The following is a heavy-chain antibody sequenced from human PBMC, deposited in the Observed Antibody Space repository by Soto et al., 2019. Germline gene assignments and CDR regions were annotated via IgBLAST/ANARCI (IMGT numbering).Heavy chain of an antibody. V-gene: IGHV1-18*01. CDR2: ISAYNGNT. Sequence: GAAAKVSSRASRYTFTSYGISSVRQTPGQGLEWMGWISAYNGNTNYAQKLQGRVAMTTDTSTSTAYMELRSLRSDDTAVYYCARCGGSCNNWFDPWGQGTLVTVSS. J-gene: IGHJ5*02. CDR3: ARCGGSCNNWFDP. CDR1: RYTFTSYG. D-gene: IGHD2-15*01.